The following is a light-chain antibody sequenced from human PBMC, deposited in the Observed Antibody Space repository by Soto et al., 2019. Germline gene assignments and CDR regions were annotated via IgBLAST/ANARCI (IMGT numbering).Light chain of an antibody. V-gene: IGKV3-11*01. J-gene: IGKJ4*01. CDR3: QQRSNWL. Sequence: PGDRATLSCRASQSVSSYLAWYQQKPGQAPRLLIYDASNRATGIPARFSGSGSGTDFTLTISSLEPEDFAVYYCQQRSNWLFGGGTKVEIK. CDR2: DAS. CDR1: QSVSSY.